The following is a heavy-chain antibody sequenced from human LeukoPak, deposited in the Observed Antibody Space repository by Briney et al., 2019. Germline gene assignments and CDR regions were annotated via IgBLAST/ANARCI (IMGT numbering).Heavy chain of an antibody. CDR1: GGSFSGYY. CDR3: ARSQLTGYFYYYYYGMDV. J-gene: IGHJ6*02. D-gene: IGHD3-9*01. V-gene: IGHV4-34*01. Sequence: SETLSLTCAVYGGSFSGYYWSWIRQPPGKGLEWIGEINHSGSTNYNPSLKSRVTISVDTSKNQFSLKLSSVTAADTAVYYCARSQLTGYFYYYYYGMDVWGQGTTVTVSS. CDR2: INHSGST.